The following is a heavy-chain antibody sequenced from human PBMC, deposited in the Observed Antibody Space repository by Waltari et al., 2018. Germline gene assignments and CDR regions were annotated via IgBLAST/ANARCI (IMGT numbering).Heavy chain of an antibody. CDR3: ARGGPSSRFFAY. V-gene: IGHV4-59*01. J-gene: IGHJ4*02. CDR2: VSNSGST. D-gene: IGHD6-13*01. Sequence: QVQLQESGPGLVKPSETLSLACTVSGGSISSDYWSWIRQPPGKGLEWIGYVSNSGSTNHNPSLNSRVTLSIDTSQIQFSLNLSSVTAADTAMYYCARGGPSSRFFAYWGQGTLVTVSS. CDR1: GGSISSDY.